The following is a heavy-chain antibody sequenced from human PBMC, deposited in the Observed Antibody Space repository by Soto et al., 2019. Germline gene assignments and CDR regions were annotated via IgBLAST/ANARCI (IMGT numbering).Heavy chain of an antibody. CDR1: GFTFDDYA. D-gene: IGHD3-22*01. Sequence: SLRLSCAASGFTFDDYAIHWVRQAPGKGLEWVSGISWNSGSIGYADSVKGRFTISRDNAKNSLYLQMNSLRAEDTALYYCAKGNYYDSSGPIDYWGQGTLVTVSS. J-gene: IGHJ4*02. V-gene: IGHV3-9*01. CDR3: AKGNYYDSSGPIDY. CDR2: ISWNSGSI.